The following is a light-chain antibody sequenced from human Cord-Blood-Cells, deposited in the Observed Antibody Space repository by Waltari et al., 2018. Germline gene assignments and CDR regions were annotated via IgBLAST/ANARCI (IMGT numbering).Light chain of an antibody. CDR3: AAWDDSLSGPM. CDR1: SSNIGSNY. CDR2: RNN. J-gene: IGLJ3*02. V-gene: IGLV1-47*01. Sequence: QSVLTQPPSASGTPGQRVTISCSGSSSNIGSNYVYWYQQLPGTAPKLLIYRNNLRPSGVPDRFSGSKSGTSASLAISGLRSEDEADYYCAAWDDSLSGPMFGGGTKLTVL.